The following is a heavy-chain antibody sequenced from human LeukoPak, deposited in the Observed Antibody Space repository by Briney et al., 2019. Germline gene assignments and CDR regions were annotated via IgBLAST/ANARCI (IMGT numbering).Heavy chain of an antibody. CDR1: GGSISSSSYY. J-gene: IGHJ6*04. Sequence: SETLSLTCTVSGGSISSSSYYWGWIRQPPGKGLEWIGSIYYSGSTYYNPSLESRVTVSADTSRNQLSLSLTSVTAADSAVYFCARGLRQGSAWSWGPKEKSYQYMDVWGTGTTVIVSS. V-gene: IGHV4-39*07. CDR3: ARGLRQGSAWSWGPKEKSYQYMDV. D-gene: IGHD6-19*01. CDR2: IYYSGST.